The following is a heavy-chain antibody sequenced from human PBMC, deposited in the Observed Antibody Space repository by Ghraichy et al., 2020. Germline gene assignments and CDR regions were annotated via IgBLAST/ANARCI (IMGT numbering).Heavy chain of an antibody. CDR3: AREKQPGGAAAGTGY. CDR2: IKQDGGEK. CDR1: GFTFSSYW. D-gene: IGHD6-13*01. Sequence: GGSPRLSCEASGFTFSSYWMNWVRQAPGKGLEWVANIKQDGGEKYYVDSVNGRFTISRDNAKNSLYLQMNSLRVEDTAVYYCAREKQPGGAAAGTGYWGQGTLVTVSS. V-gene: IGHV3-7*01. J-gene: IGHJ4*02.